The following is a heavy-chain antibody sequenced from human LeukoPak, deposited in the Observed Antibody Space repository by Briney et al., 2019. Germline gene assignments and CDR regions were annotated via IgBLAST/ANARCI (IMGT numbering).Heavy chain of an antibody. J-gene: IGHJ2*01. CDR2: ISGSGGST. Sequence: GGSLRLSCAASGFTFSSYAMSWVRQAPGKGLEWVSAISGSGGSTYYADSVKGRFTISRDNSKNTLYLQMNSLRAEDTAVYYCARDRKVRGYWYFDLWGRGTLVTVSS. D-gene: IGHD3-10*01. V-gene: IGHV3-23*01. CDR1: GFTFSSYA. CDR3: ARDRKVRGYWYFDL.